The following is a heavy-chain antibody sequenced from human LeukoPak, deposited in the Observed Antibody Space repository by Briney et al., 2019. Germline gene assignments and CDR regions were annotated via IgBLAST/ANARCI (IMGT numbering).Heavy chain of an antibody. CDR2: MNPNSGNT. V-gene: IGHV1-8*01. J-gene: IGHJ4*02. CDR1: GYTFTSYD. CDR3: ARGQTIFSCSGGSGYHPSDY. Sequence: GASVKVSCKASGYTFTSYDINWVRQATGQGLEWMGWMNPNSGNTGYAQKFQGRVTMTRNTSISTAYMELSSLRSEDTAVYYCARGQTIFSCSGGSGYHPSDYWGQGTLVTVSS. D-gene: IGHD2-15*01.